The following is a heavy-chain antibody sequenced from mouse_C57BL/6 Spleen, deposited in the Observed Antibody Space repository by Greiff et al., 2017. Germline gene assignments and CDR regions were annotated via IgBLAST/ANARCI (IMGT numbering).Heavy chain of an antibody. CDR1: GYSFTDYN. CDR3: ARDGYYDYDGAMDY. D-gene: IGHD2-4*01. Sequence: VQLQQSGPELVKPGASVKISCKASGYSFTDYNMNWVKQSNGKSLEWIGVINPNYGTTSYNQKFKGKATLTVDQSSSTAYLQLNSLTSEDSAVXYCARDGYYDYDGAMDYWGQGTSVTVSS. J-gene: IGHJ4*01. V-gene: IGHV1-39*01. CDR2: INPNYGTT.